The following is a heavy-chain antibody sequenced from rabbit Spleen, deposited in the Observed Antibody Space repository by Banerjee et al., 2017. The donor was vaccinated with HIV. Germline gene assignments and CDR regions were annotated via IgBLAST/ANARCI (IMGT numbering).Heavy chain of an antibody. Sequence: QEQLVESGGDLVQPGASLTLTCTASGFDFSAYTFMCWVRQAPGKGLEWIACIDTGSRDFTYYASWAKGRFTISKTSSTTVTLQMTSLTAADTATYFCARDRGSGWGDAFDPWGPGTLVTVS. CDR3: ARDRGSGWGDAFDP. J-gene: IGHJ2*01. CDR2: IDTGSRDFT. V-gene: IGHV1S45*01. CDR1: GFDFSAYTF. D-gene: IGHD4-1*01.